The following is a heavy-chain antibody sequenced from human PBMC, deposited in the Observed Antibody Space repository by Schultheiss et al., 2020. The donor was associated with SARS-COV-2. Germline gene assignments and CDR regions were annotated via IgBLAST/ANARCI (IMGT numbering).Heavy chain of an antibody. CDR3: ARYYDSTGGDY. V-gene: IGHV4-38-2*01. J-gene: IGHJ4*02. Sequence: TLSLTCAVSGYSISSGYYWGWIRQPPGKGLEWIGSIYHSGSTYYNPSLKSRVTISVDTSKNQFSLKLSSVTAADTAVYYCARYYDSTGGDYWGQGTLVTVSS. D-gene: IGHD3-22*01. CDR2: IYHSGST. CDR1: GYSISSGYY.